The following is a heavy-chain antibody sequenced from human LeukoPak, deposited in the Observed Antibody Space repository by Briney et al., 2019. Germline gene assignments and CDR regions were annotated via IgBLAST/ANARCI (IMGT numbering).Heavy chain of an antibody. CDR2: INSGGST. D-gene: IGHD3-3*01. CDR3: EKDWPSEWQHRPDFESFDI. J-gene: IGHJ3*02. CDR1: GFTFSTYA. V-gene: IGHV3-23*01. Sequence: PGGSLRLSCAAYGFTFSTYAMSWVRQAPGKGLEWVSAINSGGSTYYADSLKGRFTISRDNSKNTLYQQMNSLRADDTSVYYCEKDWPSEWQHRPDFESFDIWGKGTMVTVSS.